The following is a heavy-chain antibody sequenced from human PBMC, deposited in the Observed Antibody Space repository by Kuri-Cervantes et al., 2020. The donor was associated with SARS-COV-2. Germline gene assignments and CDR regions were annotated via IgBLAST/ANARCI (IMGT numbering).Heavy chain of an antibody. Sequence: SVKVSCKASGGTFSSYAISWVRQAPGQGLEWMGGIIPIFGTANYAQKFQGRVTITADKSTSTAYMELSSLRSEDTAVYYCAKHSGSGWTGNWFDPWGQGTLVTVSS. CDR1: GGTFSSYA. D-gene: IGHD6-19*01. CDR2: IIPIFGTA. J-gene: IGHJ5*02. V-gene: IGHV1-69*06. CDR3: AKHSGSGWTGNWFDP.